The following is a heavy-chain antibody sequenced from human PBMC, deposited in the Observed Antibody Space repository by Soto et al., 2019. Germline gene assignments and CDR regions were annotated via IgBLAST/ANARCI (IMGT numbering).Heavy chain of an antibody. J-gene: IGHJ2*01. CDR2: IYWDDDK. D-gene: IGHD3-22*01. CDR3: ALQGHYYDSRASWYFDL. V-gene: IGHV2-5*02. CDR1: GFSLSTSGVG. Sequence: QITLKESGPTLVKPTQTLTLTCTFSGFSLSTSGVGVGWIRQPPGKALEWLALIYWDDDKRYSPSLKSRLTTTKDTAKNQVILTMTKMDPVDTATYYCALQGHYYDSRASWYFDLWGRGTLVTVSS.